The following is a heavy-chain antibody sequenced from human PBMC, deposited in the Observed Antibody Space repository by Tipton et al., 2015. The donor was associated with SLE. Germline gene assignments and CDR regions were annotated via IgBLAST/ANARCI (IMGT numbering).Heavy chain of an antibody. Sequence: LRLSCAVYGGSFSGYYWSWIRQPPGKGLEWIGEINHSGSTNYNPSLKSRVTISVDTSKNHFSLKLSSVTAADTAVYYCARGGGGCLEWLIDFWGRGTLVTVSS. CDR1: GGSFSGYY. J-gene: IGHJ4*02. CDR3: ARGGGGCLEWLIDF. V-gene: IGHV4-34*01. CDR2: INHSGST. D-gene: IGHD3-3*01.